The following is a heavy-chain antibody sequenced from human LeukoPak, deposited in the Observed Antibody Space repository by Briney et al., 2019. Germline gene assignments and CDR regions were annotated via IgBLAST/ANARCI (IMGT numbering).Heavy chain of an antibody. D-gene: IGHD2/OR15-2a*01. CDR3: TLQRISFLNYFDP. CDR2: FDPEDGET. CDR1: GYTFTMYG. Sequence: ASVKVSCKASGYTFTMYGITWVRQAPGKGLEWMGGFDPEDGETIYAQKFQGRVTMTKDTSTHTGYMELSSLRSDDTAVYYCTLQRISFLNYFDPWGQGTLVTVSS. J-gene: IGHJ5*02. V-gene: IGHV1-24*01.